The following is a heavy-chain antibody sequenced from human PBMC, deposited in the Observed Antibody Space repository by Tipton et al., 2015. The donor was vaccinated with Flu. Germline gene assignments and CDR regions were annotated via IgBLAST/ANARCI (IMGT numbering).Heavy chain of an antibody. CDR3: ASRPHGDYAYFDY. Sequence: SLRLSCAASGFTFSNYAMSWVRQAPGKGLEWVSGISGSDGRTYYADSVKGRFTISRDNSKNTLYLQMNSLRAEDTAVYYCASRPHGDYAYFDYWGQGTLVTVSS. D-gene: IGHD4-17*01. CDR2: ISGSDGRT. V-gene: IGHV3-23*01. CDR1: GFTFSNYA. J-gene: IGHJ4*02.